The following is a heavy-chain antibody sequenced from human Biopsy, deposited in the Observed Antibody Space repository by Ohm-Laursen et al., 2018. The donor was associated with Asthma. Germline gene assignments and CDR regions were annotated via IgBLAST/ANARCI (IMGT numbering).Heavy chain of an antibody. CDR2: ISYTGSA. Sequence: SDTLSLTCSVSGGSISNGNYYWGWIRQPPGKGLERMGSISYTGSAYHNPSLKSRVTISVDTSKNHFSLKLSSVTAADTAVYYCARHWDWGSFFDYWGQGTPVTVSS. D-gene: IGHD7-27*01. CDR3: ARHWDWGSFFDY. V-gene: IGHV4-39*01. J-gene: IGHJ4*02. CDR1: GGSISNGNYY.